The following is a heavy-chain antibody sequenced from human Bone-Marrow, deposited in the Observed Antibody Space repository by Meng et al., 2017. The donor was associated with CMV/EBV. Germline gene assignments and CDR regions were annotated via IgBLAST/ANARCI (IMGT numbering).Heavy chain of an antibody. CDR1: GFTFRSYA. CDR3: ARDILVGDGYNLAGYGMDV. Sequence: GEYLKISCSASGFTFRSYAMSWVRQAPGKGLEWVAVISYDGSNKYYADSVKGRFTIPRDNSKNTLYLQMNSLRAEDTAVYYCARDILVGDGYNLAGYGMDVWGQGTTVTVSS. V-gene: IGHV3-30*04. CDR2: ISYDGSNK. D-gene: IGHD5-24*01. J-gene: IGHJ6*02.